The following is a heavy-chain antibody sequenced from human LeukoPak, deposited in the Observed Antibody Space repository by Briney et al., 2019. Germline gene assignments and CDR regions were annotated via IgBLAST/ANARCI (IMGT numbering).Heavy chain of an antibody. D-gene: IGHD5-24*01. V-gene: IGHV3-7*05. CDR3: ARASDPWLQLT. Sequence: GSLRLSCAASGFTFSNYWVIWVRQAPGKGLEWVGNIKQDGSEKRYADSVRGRFTISRDNAQTSLYLQMNSLRAEDTAVYYCARASDPWLQLTWGQGTLVTVSS. CDR1: GFTFSNYW. J-gene: IGHJ5*02. CDR2: IKQDGSEK.